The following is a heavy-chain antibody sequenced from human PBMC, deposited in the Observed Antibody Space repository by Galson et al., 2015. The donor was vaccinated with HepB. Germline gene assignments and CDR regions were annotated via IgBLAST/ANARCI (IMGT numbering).Heavy chain of an antibody. J-gene: IGHJ4*02. Sequence: SLRLSCAASGFTFDDYAMHWVRQAPGKGLEWVSGISWNSGSIGYADSVKGRFTISRDNAKNSLYLQMNSLRAEDTALYYCAKVYDSSGYYYQWFAGPFDYWGQGTLVTVSS. V-gene: IGHV3-9*01. CDR3: AKVYDSSGYYYQWFAGPFDY. D-gene: IGHD3-22*01. CDR1: GFTFDDYA. CDR2: ISWNSGSI.